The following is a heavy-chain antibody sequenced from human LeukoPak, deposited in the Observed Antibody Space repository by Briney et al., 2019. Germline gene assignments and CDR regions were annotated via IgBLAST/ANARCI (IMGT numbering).Heavy chain of an antibody. CDR1: GFTFSSYA. Sequence: GGSLRLSCAASGFTFSSYAMSWVRQAPGKGLEWVAVISYDGSNKYYADSVKGRFTISRDNSKNTLYLQMNSLRAEDTAVYYCARAMGEDYYYGMDVWGKGTTVTVSS. CDR2: ISYDGSNK. V-gene: IGHV3-30*04. CDR3: ARAMGEDYYYGMDV. J-gene: IGHJ6*04. D-gene: IGHD2-21*01.